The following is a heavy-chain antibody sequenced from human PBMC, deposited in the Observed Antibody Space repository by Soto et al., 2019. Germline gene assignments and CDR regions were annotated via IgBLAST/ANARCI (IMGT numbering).Heavy chain of an antibody. J-gene: IGHJ3*02. CDR1: GITLTNYY. Sequence: GGSLRLSCVASGITLTNYYMHWVREAPGKGLVWVSRISSDGSDTDYVDSVKGRFTISRDNSKNALFLQMDSLRVEDTAVYYCLRLRNAFDIWGQGTVVTVSS. CDR2: ISSDGSDT. D-gene: IGHD4-17*01. CDR3: LRLRNAFDI. V-gene: IGHV3-74*01.